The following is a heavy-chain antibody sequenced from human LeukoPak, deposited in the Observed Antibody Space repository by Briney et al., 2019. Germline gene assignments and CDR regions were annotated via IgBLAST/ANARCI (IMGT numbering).Heavy chain of an antibody. Sequence: GGSLRLSCAASGFTFSSYSMTWVRQAPGKGLEWVSSISSSSSYIYYADSVKGRFTISRDNAKNSLYLQMNSLRAEDTAGYYCARGLISSGWYGGFDYWGQGTLVTVSS. CDR2: ISSSSSYI. CDR3: ARGLISSGWYGGFDY. D-gene: IGHD6-19*01. CDR1: GFTFSSYS. V-gene: IGHV3-21*01. J-gene: IGHJ4*02.